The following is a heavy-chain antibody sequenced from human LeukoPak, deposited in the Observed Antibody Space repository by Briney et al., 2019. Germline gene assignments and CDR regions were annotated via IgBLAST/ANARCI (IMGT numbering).Heavy chain of an antibody. CDR1: GGTFSSYA. Sequence: GASVKVSCKASGGTFSSYAISWVRQAPGQGLEWMGGIIPISGTANYAQKFQGRVTITADESTSTAYMELSSLRSEDTAVYYCARADDILTFGVDPWGQGTLVTVSS. D-gene: IGHD3-9*01. V-gene: IGHV1-69*13. CDR2: IIPISGTA. J-gene: IGHJ5*02. CDR3: ARADDILTFGVDP.